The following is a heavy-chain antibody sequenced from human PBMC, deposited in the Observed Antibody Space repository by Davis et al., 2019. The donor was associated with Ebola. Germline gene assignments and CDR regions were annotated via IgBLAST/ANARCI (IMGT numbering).Heavy chain of an antibody. CDR1: GSTVSSNY. J-gene: IGHJ4*02. D-gene: IGHD2-15*01. Sequence: PGGSLRPSCPASGSTVSSNYMSWVRQAPGKGLEWVSVIYSGGSTYYADSVKGRFTISRDNSKNTLYLQMNSLRAEDTAVYYCARGGYCSGGNCYGYFDYWGQGTLVTVSS. CDR2: IYSGGST. CDR3: ARGGYCSGGNCYGYFDY. V-gene: IGHV3-53*01.